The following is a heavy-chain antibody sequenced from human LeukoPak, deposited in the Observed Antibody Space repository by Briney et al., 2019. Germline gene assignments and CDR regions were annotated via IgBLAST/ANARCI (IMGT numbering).Heavy chain of an antibody. D-gene: IGHD6-13*01. CDR3: ARQYTSTWYANWFDP. CDR2: IYPGDSDT. J-gene: IGHJ5*02. Sequence: GESLKISCKGSGYTFHSYWIAWVRQMPGKGLEWMGVIYPGDSDTRYSPSFQGQVTISADKSISTAYLQWSSLKASDTAMYYCARQYTSTWYANWFDPWGQGTLVTVSS. V-gene: IGHV5-51*01. CDR1: GYTFHSYW.